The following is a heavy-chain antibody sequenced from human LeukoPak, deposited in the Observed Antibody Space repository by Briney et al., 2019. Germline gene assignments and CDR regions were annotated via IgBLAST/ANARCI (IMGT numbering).Heavy chain of an antibody. CDR3: APRYCSSSSCFDVFDI. CDR1: GYTFTDYC. J-gene: IGHJ3*02. Sequence: ASVKVSCKTSGYTFTDYCIHWVRQAPGQGLDWMGWINPNSGGTNYAQKFQGRFTLTRDTSITTAYMELSRLRLDDTAVYYCAPRYCSSSSCFDVFDIWGQGTMVTVSS. V-gene: IGHV1-2*02. CDR2: INPNSGGT. D-gene: IGHD2-2*01.